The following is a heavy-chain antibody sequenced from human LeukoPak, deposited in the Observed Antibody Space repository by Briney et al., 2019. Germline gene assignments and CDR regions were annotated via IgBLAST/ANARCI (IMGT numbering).Heavy chain of an antibody. V-gene: IGHV3-7*03. CDR2: IKQDGSEK. J-gene: IGHJ3*02. CDR1: GFTFSSYW. D-gene: IGHD6-6*01. Sequence: PGGSLRLSCAASGFTFSSYWMSWVRQAPGKGLEWVANIKQDGSEKYYVDSVKGRFTISRDNAKNSLYLQMNSLRAEDTAVYYCAKDLREYTSSPRNAFHIWGQGTMVTVSS. CDR3: AKDLREYTSSPRNAFHI.